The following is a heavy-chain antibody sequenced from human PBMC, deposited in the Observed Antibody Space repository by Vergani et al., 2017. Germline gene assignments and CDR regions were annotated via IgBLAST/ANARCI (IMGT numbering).Heavy chain of an antibody. CDR2: IYHSGST. Sequence: QVQLQESGPGLVKPSETLSLTCAVSGYSISSGYYWGWIRQPPGKGLEWIGSIYHSGSTYYNPSLKSRVTISVDTSKNQFSLKLSSVTAADTAVYYCARAYYDFWSGYYPFDYWGQGTLVTVSS. V-gene: IGHV4-38-2*01. CDR3: ARAYYDFWSGYYPFDY. D-gene: IGHD3-3*01. CDR1: GYSISSGYY. J-gene: IGHJ4*02.